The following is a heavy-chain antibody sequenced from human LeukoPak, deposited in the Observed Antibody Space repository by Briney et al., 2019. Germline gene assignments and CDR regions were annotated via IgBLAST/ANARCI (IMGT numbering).Heavy chain of an antibody. J-gene: IGHJ4*02. CDR2: IYHSGST. Sequence: PSETLSLTCTVSGGSIRSSSYYWGWIRQPPGKGLEWIGTIYHSGSTNYNPSLKSRVTISVDKSKNQFSLKLSSVTAADTAVYYCARGGYDAREYFDYWGQGTLVTVSS. D-gene: IGHD3-22*01. CDR3: ARGGYDAREYFDY. CDR1: GGSIRSSSYY. V-gene: IGHV4-39*07.